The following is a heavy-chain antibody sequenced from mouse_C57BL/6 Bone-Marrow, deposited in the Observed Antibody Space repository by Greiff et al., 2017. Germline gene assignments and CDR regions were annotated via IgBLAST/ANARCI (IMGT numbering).Heavy chain of an antibody. CDR3: ARGNYYAMDY. V-gene: IGHV1-81*01. CDR1: GYTFTSYG. D-gene: IGHD2-1*01. Sequence: QVQPQQSGAELARPGASVKLSCKASGYTFTSYGISWVKQRTGQGLEWIGEIYPRSGNTYYNEKFKGKATLTADKSSSTAYMELRSLTSEDSAVYFCARGNYYAMDYWGQGTSVTVSS. CDR2: IYPRSGNT. J-gene: IGHJ4*01.